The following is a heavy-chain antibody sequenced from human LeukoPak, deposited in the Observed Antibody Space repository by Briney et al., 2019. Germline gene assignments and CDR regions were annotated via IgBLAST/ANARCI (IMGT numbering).Heavy chain of an antibody. D-gene: IGHD2-8*02. Sequence: QPWGTLRLSCAASGFTFSRIPMHWVRQAPGQGLGWVAAISNDGSTTYYADSVKGRFTISRDKSKNTLYLQMKSLRPEDTALYYCATGFTWSLESWGQGTMVAVSS. CDR2: ISNDGSTT. CDR3: ATGFTWSLES. V-gene: IGHV3-30*04. CDR1: GFTFSRIP. J-gene: IGHJ4*02.